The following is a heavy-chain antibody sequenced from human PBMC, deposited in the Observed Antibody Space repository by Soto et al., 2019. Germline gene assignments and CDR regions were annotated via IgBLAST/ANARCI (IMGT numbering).Heavy chain of an antibody. CDR1: GFTFSSYG. CDR3: EVVPAAMSVWDFDP. J-gene: IGHJ5*02. CDR2: ISYDGSNK. D-gene: IGHD2-2*01. V-gene: IGHV3-30*03. Sequence: GGSLRLSCAASGFTFSSYGMHWVRQAPGKGLEWVAVISYDGSNKYYADSVKGRFTISRDNSKNTLYLQMNSLRAEDTAVYYCEVVPAAMSVWDFDPWGQGTLVTVSS.